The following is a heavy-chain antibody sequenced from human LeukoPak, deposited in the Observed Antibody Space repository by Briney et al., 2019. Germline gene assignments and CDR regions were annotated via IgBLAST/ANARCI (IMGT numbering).Heavy chain of an antibody. CDR2: IYYSGST. CDR1: GGSISSYY. Sequence: KPSETLSLTCTVSGGSISSYYWSWIRQPPGKGLEGIGYIYYSGSTNYNPSLERRVTISVDTSKNQFSLKLSSVTAADTAVYYCARARTLITMIVVADYDAFDIWGQGTMVTVSS. D-gene: IGHD3-22*01. J-gene: IGHJ3*02. CDR3: ARARTLITMIVVADYDAFDI. V-gene: IGHV4-59*01.